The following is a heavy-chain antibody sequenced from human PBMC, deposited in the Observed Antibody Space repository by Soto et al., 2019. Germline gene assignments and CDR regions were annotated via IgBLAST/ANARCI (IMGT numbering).Heavy chain of an antibody. CDR3: ASHEIGMVHYYYYGMDG. Sequence: QVQLVQSGAEVKKPGASVKVSCKASGYTFTGYYMHWVRQAPGQGLEWMGWINPNSGGTNYAQKFQGRVTMTRDTSISTAYMELSRLRSDDTAVYYCASHEIGMVHYYYYGMDGWGQGTTVTVAS. CDR1: GYTFTGYY. J-gene: IGHJ6*02. V-gene: IGHV1-2*02. D-gene: IGHD3-10*01. CDR2: INPNSGGT.